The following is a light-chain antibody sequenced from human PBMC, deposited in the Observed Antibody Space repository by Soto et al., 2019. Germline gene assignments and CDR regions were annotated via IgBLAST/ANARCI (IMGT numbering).Light chain of an antibody. V-gene: IGKV1-5*01. Sequence: DIQMTQSPSTLSASVGDRVTITCRPSQTISSWLAWYQQKPGRAPNLLIYDASSLESGVPSRFSGSASGTEFTLSISSLQPDDFATYYCQQYSSYPWTFGQGTKVEIK. J-gene: IGKJ1*01. CDR3: QQYSSYPWT. CDR1: QTISSW. CDR2: DAS.